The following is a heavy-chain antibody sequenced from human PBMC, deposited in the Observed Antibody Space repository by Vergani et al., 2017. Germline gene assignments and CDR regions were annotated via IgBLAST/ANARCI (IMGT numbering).Heavy chain of an antibody. Sequence: QVQLVESGGGVVQPGRSLRLSCAASGFTFSSYAMHWVRQAPGKGLEWVAVISYDGSNKYYAASVKGRFTISRDNSKNTLYLQMNSLRAEDTAVYYCARGSRAVARYGAFDIWGQGTMVTVSS. CDR2: ISYDGSNK. D-gene: IGHD6-19*01. CDR1: GFTFSSYA. J-gene: IGHJ3*02. V-gene: IGHV3-30-3*01. CDR3: ARGSRAVARYGAFDI.